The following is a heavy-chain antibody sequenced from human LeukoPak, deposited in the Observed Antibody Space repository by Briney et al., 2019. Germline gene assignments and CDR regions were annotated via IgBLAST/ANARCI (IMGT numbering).Heavy chain of an antibody. V-gene: IGHV3-7*05. CDR1: GFTFGDYW. CDR2: VKQDGSEN. Sequence: GGSLRLSCEASGFTFGDYWMTWVRQAPGKGLEGVANVKQDGSENHYVDSVKGRFTISRDNAKNSLYLQMNSLRAEDTAVYYCATYWRHFDWLLSDIWGLGTMVTVSS. D-gene: IGHD3-9*01. CDR3: ATYWRHFDWLLSDI. J-gene: IGHJ3*02.